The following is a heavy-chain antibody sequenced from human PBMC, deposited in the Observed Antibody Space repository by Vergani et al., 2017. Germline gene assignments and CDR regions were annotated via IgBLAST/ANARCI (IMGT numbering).Heavy chain of an antibody. V-gene: IGHV2-70*04. CDR2: IDWDDDK. J-gene: IGHJ4*02. CDR1: GFSLSTSGMR. CDR3: ARILPNGCGDYYFFDY. Sequence: QVTLKESGPALVKPTQTLTLTCTFSGFSLSTSGMRVSWIRQPPGKALEWLARIDWDDDKFYSTSLKTRLTNSKDTSKNQVVLTMTNMDPVDTATYYCARILPNGCGDYYFFDYWGQGTLVTVSS. D-gene: IGHD2-21*02.